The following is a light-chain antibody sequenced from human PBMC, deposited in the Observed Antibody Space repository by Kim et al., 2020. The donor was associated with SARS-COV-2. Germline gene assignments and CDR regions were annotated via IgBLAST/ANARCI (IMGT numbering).Light chain of an antibody. CDR2: DVT. CDR3: CSYAGSYSYV. V-gene: IGLV2-11*01. Sequence: QSALTQPRSVSGSPGQSVTISCTGSNSDVGAYSHVSWYQQHPDKAPKLLIYDVTQRPSGIPDRFSGSKSGNTVSLTISGLQAEDEADYYCCSYAGSYSYVFGTGTKVTVL. CDR1: NSDVGAYSH. J-gene: IGLJ1*01.